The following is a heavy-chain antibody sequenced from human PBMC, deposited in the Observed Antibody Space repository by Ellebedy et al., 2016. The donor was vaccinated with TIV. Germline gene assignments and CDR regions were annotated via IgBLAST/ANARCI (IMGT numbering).Heavy chain of an antibody. CDR3: ASRASGRSDLGRVVYFDY. CDR1: GGSINGFY. J-gene: IGHJ4*02. Sequence: MPSETLSLTCTVSGGSINGFYWNWIRQSPGKGLEWIGYMSYSGSTNYNPSLKSRVTISVDTSKNQFSLRLSSVTAADTAVYYCASRASGRSDLGRVVYFDYWGQGTLVTVSS. V-gene: IGHV4-59*08. CDR2: MSYSGST. D-gene: IGHD1-26*01.